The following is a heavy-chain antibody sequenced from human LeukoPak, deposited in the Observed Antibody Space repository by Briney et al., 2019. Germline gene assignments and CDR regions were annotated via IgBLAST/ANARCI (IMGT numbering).Heavy chain of an antibody. CDR2: ISTDNADT. D-gene: IGHD2-21*02. CDR1: GYTFTKYG. J-gene: IGHJ2*01. Sequence: ASVKVSCKASGYTFTKYGLTWVRQPPGQGLEWMGWISTDNADTYYAQNYQGRVTMTIDTSTSTAYMELRSLRSDDTAVYYCVRDCASDCSIKGHYYFDLWGRGTLVTVSS. V-gene: IGHV1-18*01. CDR3: VRDCASDCSIKGHYYFDL.